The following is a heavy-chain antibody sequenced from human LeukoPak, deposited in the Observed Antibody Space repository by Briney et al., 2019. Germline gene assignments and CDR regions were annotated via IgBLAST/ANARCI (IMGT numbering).Heavy chain of an antibody. J-gene: IGHJ6*03. Sequence: PSETLSLTCAVYGGSFSGYYWSWIRQPPGKGLEWIGEINHSGSTNYNPSLKSRVTISVDTSKNQFSLKLSSVSAADTAVYYCARVPVGVATQNYYYYYMDVWGKGTTVTISS. CDR1: GGSFSGYY. V-gene: IGHV4-34*01. D-gene: IGHD5-12*01. CDR2: INHSGST. CDR3: ARVPVGVATQNYYYYYMDV.